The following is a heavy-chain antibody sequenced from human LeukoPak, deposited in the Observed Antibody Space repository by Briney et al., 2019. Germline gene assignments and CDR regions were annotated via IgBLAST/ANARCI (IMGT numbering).Heavy chain of an antibody. CDR3: ARVLSYGGNYYYFDY. CDR1: GGTFSSYA. Sequence: ASVKVSCKASGGTFSSYAISWVRQAPGQGLEWMGGIIPIFGTANYAQKFQGRVTITADESTSTAYMELSSLRSEDTAVYYCARVLSYGGNYYYFDYWGQGTLVTVSS. V-gene: IGHV1-69*01. D-gene: IGHD4-23*01. CDR2: IIPIFGTA. J-gene: IGHJ4*02.